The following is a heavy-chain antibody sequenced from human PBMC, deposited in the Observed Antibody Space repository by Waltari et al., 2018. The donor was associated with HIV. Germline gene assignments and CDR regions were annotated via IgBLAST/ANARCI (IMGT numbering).Heavy chain of an antibody. V-gene: IGHV1-2*06. Sequence: LVQSASEVRAPGASVTLSCQASGDKFTTYFIYWLRQAPGQGPEWLGHINPDIGGTTYSKTFQNIVTMTRDTSSASTYMELTRLTSADTATYCCARGEDVTLTHLPPGFRLEFWGQGSVVNVSS. CDR1: GDKFTTYF. D-gene: IGHD1-26*01. J-gene: IGHJ3*01. CDR2: INPDIGGT. CDR3: ARGEDVTLTHLPPGFRLEF.